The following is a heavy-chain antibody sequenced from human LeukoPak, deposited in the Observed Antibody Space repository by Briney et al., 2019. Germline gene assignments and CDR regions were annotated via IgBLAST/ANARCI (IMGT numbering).Heavy chain of an antibody. D-gene: IGHD5-18*01. CDR1: DFSITNAYY. V-gene: IGHV4-38-2*02. J-gene: IGHJ6*03. CDR3: ARTTEGGYTYDYFYYYYMDV. CDR2: IYHSGAT. Sequence: SETLSLTCSVSDFSITNAYYWGWIRQPPGRGLEYLGNIYHSGATYYNPSLKSRVTISVDTSRNHFSLKLSSVTAADTAVYYCARTTEGGYTYDYFYYYYMDVWGKGTTVTISS.